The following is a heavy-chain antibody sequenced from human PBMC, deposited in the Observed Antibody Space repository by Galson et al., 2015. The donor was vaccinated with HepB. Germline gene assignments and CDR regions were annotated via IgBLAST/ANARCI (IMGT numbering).Heavy chain of an antibody. Sequence: SLRLSCAASGFTFSSYAMSWVRQAPGKGLEWVSAISGSGGSTYYADSVKGRFTISRDNSKNTLYLQMNSLRAEDTAVYYCAKEADSRGTSPYGMDVWGQGTTVTVSS. D-gene: IGHD2-2*01. CDR3: AKEADSRGTSPYGMDV. V-gene: IGHV3-23*01. CDR1: GFTFSSYA. CDR2: ISGSGGST. J-gene: IGHJ6*02.